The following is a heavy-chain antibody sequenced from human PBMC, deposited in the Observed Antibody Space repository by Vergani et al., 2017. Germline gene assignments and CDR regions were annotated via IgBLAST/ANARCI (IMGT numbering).Heavy chain of an antibody. CDR3: ARGYCSSTSCSKFDL. CDR1: GGSISSYH. J-gene: IGHJ2*01. Sequence: QVQLQESGPGLVKPSETLSLTCTVSGGSISSYHWSWIRQPPGKGLEWIGYIYYSGSTNYNPSLKSRVTISVDTSKNQFSLKLSSVTAADTAVYYCARGYCSSTSCSKFDLWGRGTLVTVSS. V-gene: IGHV4-59*01. CDR2: IYYSGST. D-gene: IGHD2-2*01.